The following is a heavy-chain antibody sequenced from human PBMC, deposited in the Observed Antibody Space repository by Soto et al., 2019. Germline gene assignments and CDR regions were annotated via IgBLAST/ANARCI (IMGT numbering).Heavy chain of an antibody. Sequence: PSETLSLTCAVYGGSFSGYYWSWIRQPPGKGLEWIGEINHSGSTNYNPSLKSRVTISVDTSKNQFCLKLSSVTAADTAVYYCALSVVPAAEYYYYYMDVWGKGSTATVSS. V-gene: IGHV4-34*01. CDR1: GGSFSGYY. CDR2: INHSGST. D-gene: IGHD2-2*01. CDR3: ALSVVPAAEYYYYYMDV. J-gene: IGHJ6*03.